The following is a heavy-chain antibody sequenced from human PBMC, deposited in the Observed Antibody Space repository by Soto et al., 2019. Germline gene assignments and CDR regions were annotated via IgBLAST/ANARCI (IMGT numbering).Heavy chain of an antibody. D-gene: IGHD3-22*01. Sequence: QVQLVESGGGVVQPGRSLRLSCAASGFTFSSYGMHWVRQAPGKGLEWVAVIWSDGSNKYYADSVKGRFTISRDNSKSMLYLQMNSLRAEDTAVYYCARYYYDSSGYYPLWGQGTLVTVSS. CDR2: IWSDGSNK. J-gene: IGHJ4*02. CDR1: GFTFSSYG. V-gene: IGHV3-33*01. CDR3: ARYYYDSSGYYPL.